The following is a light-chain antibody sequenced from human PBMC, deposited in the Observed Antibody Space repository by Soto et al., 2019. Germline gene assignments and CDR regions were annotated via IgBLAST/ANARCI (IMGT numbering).Light chain of an antibody. J-gene: IGLJ1*01. CDR1: SSDVGGYDY. Sequence: QSALTQPASVSGSPGQLITISCTGTSSDVGGYDYVSWYQLHPGKAPKLMVFEVSNRPSGVSYRFSGSKSGNTASLTISGLQAEDEADYFCSSYSISTAYLFGTGTKVTVL. CDR3: SSYSISTAYL. CDR2: EVS. V-gene: IGLV2-14*01.